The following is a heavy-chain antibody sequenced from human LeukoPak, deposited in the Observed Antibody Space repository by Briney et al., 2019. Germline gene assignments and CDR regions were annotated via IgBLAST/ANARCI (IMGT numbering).Heavy chain of an antibody. V-gene: IGHV1-69*04. CDR1: GGTFSSYA. Sequence: LRASVKVSCKASGGTFSSYAISWVRQAPGQGLEWMGRIIPILGIANYAQKFQGRVTITADKSTSTAYMELSSLRSEDTAVYYCAIGYYYDSSALDYWGQGTLVTVSS. CDR2: IIPILGIA. J-gene: IGHJ4*02. D-gene: IGHD3-22*01. CDR3: AIGYYYDSSALDY.